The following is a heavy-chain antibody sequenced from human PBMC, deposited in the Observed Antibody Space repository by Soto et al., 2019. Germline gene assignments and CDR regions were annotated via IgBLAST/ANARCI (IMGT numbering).Heavy chain of an antibody. Sequence: ASVKVSCKASGNTVPNYAIHWVRQAPGQRLELMGIINPSGVRTSYAQKFQGRVTMTRDTSTSTVYMELSSLRSEDTAVYYCARGEYYDILTGLDYWGQGTLVTVSS. J-gene: IGHJ4*02. V-gene: IGHV1-46*03. CDR3: ARGEYYDILTGLDY. D-gene: IGHD3-9*01. CDR2: INPSGVRT. CDR1: GNTVPNYA.